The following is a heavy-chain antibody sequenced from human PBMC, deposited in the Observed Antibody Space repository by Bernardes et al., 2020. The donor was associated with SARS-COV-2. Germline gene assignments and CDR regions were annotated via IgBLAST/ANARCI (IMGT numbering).Heavy chain of an antibody. D-gene: IGHD5-18*01. CDR2: ISSSISYI. Sequence: GGSLRLSCAVSGFTFSSYSMNWVRQAPGKGLEWVSSISSSISYIYFADSVKGRLTISRDNAKNSLYLQMNSLRAEDTAVYYCARARFDRGYSRDWFDPWGQGTLVTVSS. V-gene: IGHV3-21*01. CDR1: GFTFSSYS. CDR3: ARARFDRGYSRDWFDP. J-gene: IGHJ5*02.